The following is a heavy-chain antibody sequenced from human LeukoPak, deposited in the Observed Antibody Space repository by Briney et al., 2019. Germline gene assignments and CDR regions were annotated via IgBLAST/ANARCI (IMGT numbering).Heavy chain of an antibody. Sequence: SVKVSCKASGGTFSSYAISWVRQAPGQGLEWMGGIIPIFGTANYAQKFQGRVTITTDESTSTAYMELSSLRSEDTAVYYCARDRVEMATIAFAFDIWGQGTMVTASS. V-gene: IGHV1-69*05. D-gene: IGHD5-24*01. CDR3: ARDRVEMATIAFAFDI. CDR2: IIPIFGTA. CDR1: GGTFSSYA. J-gene: IGHJ3*02.